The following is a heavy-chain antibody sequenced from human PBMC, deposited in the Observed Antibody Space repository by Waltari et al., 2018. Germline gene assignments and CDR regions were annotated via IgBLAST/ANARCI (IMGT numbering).Heavy chain of an antibody. V-gene: IGHV4-34*01. CDR1: GGSFRGYY. D-gene: IGHD6-6*01. Sequence: QVQLQQWGAGLLKPSETLSLTCAVYGGSFRGYYWSWLPQPPGKGLEWIGEINHSGSTNYNPSLKSRVTISVDTSKNQFSLKLSSVTAADTAVYYCARGRGAARRGFDYWGQGTLVTVSS. CDR3: ARGRGAARRGFDY. CDR2: INHSGST. J-gene: IGHJ4*02.